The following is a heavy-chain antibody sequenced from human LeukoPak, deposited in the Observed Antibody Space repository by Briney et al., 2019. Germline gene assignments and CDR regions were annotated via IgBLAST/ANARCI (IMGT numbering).Heavy chain of an antibody. CDR1: GGSFSGYY. J-gene: IGHJ4*01. V-gene: IGHV4-34*01. D-gene: IGHD6-19*01. CDR2: INHGGST. CDR3: ARVKAVAGTLPHLLDY. Sequence: SETLSLTCAVYGGSFSGYYWSWIRQPPGKGLEWIGEINHGGSTSYNPSLKSRLTISKDKFKNQFSLKLTSVTVADTAVYFCARVKAVAGTLPHLLDYWGQGTLVTVSS.